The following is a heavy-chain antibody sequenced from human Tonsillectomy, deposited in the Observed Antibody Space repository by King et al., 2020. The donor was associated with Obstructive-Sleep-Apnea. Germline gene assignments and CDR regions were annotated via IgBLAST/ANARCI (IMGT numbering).Heavy chain of an antibody. CDR1: GYTFTGYY. D-gene: IGHD2-8*01. CDR3: AREKGYCTNGICYDYGMDV. J-gene: IGHJ6*02. CDR2: INPNSGGT. Sequence: QLVQSGAEVKKPGASVKVSCKASGYTFTGYYMHWVRQAPGQGLEWMGWINPNSGGTNYAQKFQGWVTMTRDTSISTAYMELSRLRNDDTAVYYCAREKGYCTNGICYDYGMDVWGQGTTVTVSS. V-gene: IGHV1-2*04.